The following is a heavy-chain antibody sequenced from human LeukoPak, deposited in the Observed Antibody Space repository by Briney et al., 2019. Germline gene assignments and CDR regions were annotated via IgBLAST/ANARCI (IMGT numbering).Heavy chain of an antibody. D-gene: IGHD3-22*01. Sequence: GGSLRLSCAASGFIVSDLYMAWIRQAPGKGLEWLSYISGGGTDIDYADPVEGRFTISRDNAKNTLYLQMNSLRAEDTAVYYCAKDRRGYFRDIECWGQGTLVTVSS. V-gene: IGHV3-11*01. J-gene: IGHJ4*02. CDR1: GFIVSDLY. CDR3: AKDRRGYFRDIEC. CDR2: ISGGGTDI.